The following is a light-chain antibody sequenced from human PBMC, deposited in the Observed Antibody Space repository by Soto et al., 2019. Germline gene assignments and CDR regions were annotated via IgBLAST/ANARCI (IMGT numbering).Light chain of an antibody. J-gene: IGLJ2*01. V-gene: IGLV2-11*01. CDR2: DVT. Sequence: QSAVTKPRSVSGAPGQSGTVSWTGTSSDVGAYNYVSWYKKHPGRAPKIIIYDVTGRPSGVPDRFSGSKSGNTASLTISGLQGDDEADYYCCSYAGTYLIFCGGSKLTVL. CDR1: SSDVGAYNY. CDR3: CSYAGTYLI.